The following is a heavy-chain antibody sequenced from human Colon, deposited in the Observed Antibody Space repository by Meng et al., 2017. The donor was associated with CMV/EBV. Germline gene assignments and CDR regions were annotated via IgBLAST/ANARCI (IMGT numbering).Heavy chain of an antibody. Sequence: ASVKVSCKASGYTFTGYYIHWVRQAPGQGLEWMGWINPNNGGTYYAQKLQGRVTMTRDTSISTAYMELSSLTSDDTAVYFCARNSSGNYWGQGTLVTVSS. CDR2: INPNNGGT. V-gene: IGHV1-2*02. D-gene: IGHD6-25*01. CDR1: GYTFTGYY. J-gene: IGHJ4*02. CDR3: ARNSSGNY.